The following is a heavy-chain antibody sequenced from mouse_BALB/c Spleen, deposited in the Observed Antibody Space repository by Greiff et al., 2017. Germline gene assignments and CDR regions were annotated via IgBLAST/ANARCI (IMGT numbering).Heavy chain of an antibody. V-gene: IGHV3-6*02. D-gene: IGHD1-1*01. CDR2: ISYDGSN. Sequence: EVQLVESGPGLVKPSQSLSLTCSVTGYSITSGYYWNWIRQFPGNKLEWMGYISYDGSNNYNPSLKNRISITRDTSKNQYFLKLNSVTTEDTATYYCARARGSLYYGSRPWFAYWGQGTLVTVSA. J-gene: IGHJ3*01. CDR1: GYSITSGYY. CDR3: ARARGSLYYGSRPWFAY.